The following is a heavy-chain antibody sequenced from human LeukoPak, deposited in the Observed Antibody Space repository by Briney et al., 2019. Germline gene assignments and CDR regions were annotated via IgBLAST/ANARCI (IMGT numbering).Heavy chain of an antibody. J-gene: IGHJ4*01. CDR2: MSYSGST. CDR3: ARVPARRVVTTPTYFDY. CDR1: GGSITNYY. D-gene: IGHD2-21*02. Sequence: SETLSLTCTVSGGSITNYYWSWIRQPPGKGLEWIGYMSYSGSTNHNPSLNSPVSISVDTSKNQFSLKLSSVTAADTAVYYCARVPARRVVTTPTYFDYWGQGTLVTVSS. V-gene: IGHV4-59*01.